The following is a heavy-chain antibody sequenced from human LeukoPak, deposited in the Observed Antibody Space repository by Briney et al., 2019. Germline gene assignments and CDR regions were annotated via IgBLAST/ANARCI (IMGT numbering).Heavy chain of an antibody. J-gene: IGHJ3*02. D-gene: IGHD5-18*01. Sequence: SETLSLTCTVSGGSISSSYRSWIRQPPGKRLGWIGYIYYSGSTNYNPSLKSRVTISVDTSKNQFSLKLSSVTAADTAVYYCARVREISGYLRVGDAFDIWGQGTMVTVSS. CDR3: ARVREISGYLRVGDAFDI. CDR1: GGSISSSY. CDR2: IYYSGST. V-gene: IGHV4-59*01.